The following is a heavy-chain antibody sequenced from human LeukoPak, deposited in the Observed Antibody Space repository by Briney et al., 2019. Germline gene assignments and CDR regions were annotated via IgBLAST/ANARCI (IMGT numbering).Heavy chain of an antibody. CDR2: ISTSSSYI. CDR1: GGSISTYY. D-gene: IGHD4-17*01. V-gene: IGHV3-21*01. J-gene: IGHJ5*02. CDR3: ARDSATVTSTSSWFDP. Sequence: ETLSLTCTVSGGSISTYYWSWMRQAPGKGLEWVSSISTSSSYIYYADSVKGRFTSSRDNAKKSLYLQMNSLRAEDTAVYYCARDSATVTSTSSWFDPWGLGTLVTVSS.